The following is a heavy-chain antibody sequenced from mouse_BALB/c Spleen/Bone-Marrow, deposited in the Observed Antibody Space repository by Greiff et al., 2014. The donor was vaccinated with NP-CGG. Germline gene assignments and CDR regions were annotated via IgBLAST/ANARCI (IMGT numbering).Heavy chain of an antibody. D-gene: IGHD1-2*01. CDR1: GFSLTSYG. Sequence: VKLMESGPGLVAPSQSLSITCTVSGFSLTSYGVHWVRQPPGKGLEWLGVIWAGGSTNYNSALMSRLSISKDNSKSQVFLKMNXLQTDDTAMYYCARYYYGFLDYWGQGTTLTVSS. CDR2: IWAGGST. V-gene: IGHV2-9*02. J-gene: IGHJ2*01. CDR3: ARYYYGFLDY.